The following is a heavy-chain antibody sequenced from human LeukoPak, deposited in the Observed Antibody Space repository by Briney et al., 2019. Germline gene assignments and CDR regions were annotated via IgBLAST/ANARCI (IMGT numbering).Heavy chain of an antibody. D-gene: IGHD6-13*01. CDR2: ISSGSTYI. J-gene: IGHJ6*03. CDR1: AFTFSDYS. V-gene: IGHV3-21*01. Sequence: KSGGSLRLSCAASAFTFSDYSMNWVRQAPGKGLECVAYISSGSTYIYYADSVKGRFTISRDNAQRSMYLQMNSLRAEDTAVYYCARGYSSSWFSYYYYYMDVWGKGTTVTVSS. CDR3: ARGYSSSWFSYYYYYMDV.